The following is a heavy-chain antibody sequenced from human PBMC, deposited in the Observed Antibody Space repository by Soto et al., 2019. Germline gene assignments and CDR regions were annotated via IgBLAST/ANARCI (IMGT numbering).Heavy chain of an antibody. J-gene: IGHJ4*02. D-gene: IGHD6-19*01. CDR1: GFPFGTNS. CDR2: ISDSGATT. CDR3: AKEDTSSGSLDY. Sequence: PGGSLRLSCAASGFPFGTNSMRWVRQAPGKGLEWVSGISDSGATTYYADSVRGRFTISRDNSKNTLYLQMKSLRAEDSASYYCAKEDTSSGSLDYWSQGALVTGSS. V-gene: IGHV3-23*01.